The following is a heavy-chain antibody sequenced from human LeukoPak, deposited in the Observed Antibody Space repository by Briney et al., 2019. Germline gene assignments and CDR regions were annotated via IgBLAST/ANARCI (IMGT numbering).Heavy chain of an antibody. CDR3: ARGQGYYVSSGYYEDY. V-gene: IGHV3-53*01. CDR1: GFTVSSNY. J-gene: IGHJ4*02. CDR2: IYSGGST. Sequence: GGSLRLSCAASGFTVSSNYMSWVRQAPGKGLEWVSVIYSGGSTYYTDSVKGRFTISRDNSKTTLYLQMNSLRAEDTAVYYCARGQGYYVSSGYYEDYWGQGNLVTVSS. D-gene: IGHD3-22*01.